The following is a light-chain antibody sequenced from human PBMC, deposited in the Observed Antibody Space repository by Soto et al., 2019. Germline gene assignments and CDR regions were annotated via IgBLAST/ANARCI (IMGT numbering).Light chain of an antibody. CDR2: EAS. CDR3: QQRGNWPPQT. CDR1: QSVNTY. V-gene: IGKV3-11*01. J-gene: IGKJ1*01. Sequence: EIVLTQSPATLSLSPGERATLSCRASQSVNTYLAWYQQKPGQPPRLLIYEASERATGIPARFSGSGSGTDFTLTISSLEPEDFAVYYCQQRGNWPPQTFGQGTKVEI.